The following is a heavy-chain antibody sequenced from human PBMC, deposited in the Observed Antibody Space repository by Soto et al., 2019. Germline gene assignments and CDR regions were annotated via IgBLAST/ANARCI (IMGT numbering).Heavy chain of an antibody. J-gene: IGHJ6*01. CDR3: ARGGSGSDWDYYGMDV. D-gene: IGHD3-10*01. CDR2: IYSGGTK. CDR1: ALTASKNY. V-gene: IGHV3-66*01. Sequence: EVQLVESGGGLVQPGGSLRLSCAGSALTASKNYMSWVRQPPGKGLEWVSVIYSGGTKYYAYSVKDRFSISRDNSKSTLYLQMDNLRAGDTAVYYCARGGSGSDWDYYGMDVWGQGTTVTVSS.